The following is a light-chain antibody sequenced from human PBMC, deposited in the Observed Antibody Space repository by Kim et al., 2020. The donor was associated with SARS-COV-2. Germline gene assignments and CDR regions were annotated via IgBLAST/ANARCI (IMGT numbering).Light chain of an antibody. Sequence: LSLSPGERATLSCRASQSVDNFLAWYQQRPGQAPRLLIYDASNRATGVPGRFSGSGSGTDFTLTINSLEPEDFAVYYCQQRSRWPSFGPGTKLEI. CDR2: DAS. CDR1: QSVDNF. V-gene: IGKV3-11*01. J-gene: IGKJ2*01. CDR3: QQRSRWPS.